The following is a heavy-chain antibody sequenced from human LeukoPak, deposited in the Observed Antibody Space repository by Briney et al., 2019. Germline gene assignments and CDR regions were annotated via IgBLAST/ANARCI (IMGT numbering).Heavy chain of an antibody. J-gene: IGHJ4*02. V-gene: IGHV3-9*01. CDR2: ISWNSGSI. Sequence: GRSLRLSCAASGFTFDDYAMHWVRQAPGKGLEWVSGISWNSGSIGYADSVKGRFTISRDNAKNSLYLQMNSLRAEDTALYYCAEGSSGYYWFDYWGQGTLVTVSS. CDR3: AEGSSGYYWFDY. D-gene: IGHD3-22*01. CDR1: GFTFDDYA.